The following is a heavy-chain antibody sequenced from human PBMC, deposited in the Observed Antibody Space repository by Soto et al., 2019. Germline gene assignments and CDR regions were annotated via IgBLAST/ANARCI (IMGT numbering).Heavy chain of an antibody. Sequence: HGGCMGLCCAACGESVTSLGIDGVRKTPGKGLEWVSGVSASGLNTDYADPVKGRFYISRDNSKNTVSLHMNSLRAEDTALYYFAKDRPRRTSGYFFDYSGQPTPVTLPS. CDR2: VSASGLNT. V-gene: IGHV3-23*01. CDR1: GESVTSLG. J-gene: IGHJ4*02. D-gene: IGHD1-1*01. CDR3: AKDRPRRTSGYFFDY.